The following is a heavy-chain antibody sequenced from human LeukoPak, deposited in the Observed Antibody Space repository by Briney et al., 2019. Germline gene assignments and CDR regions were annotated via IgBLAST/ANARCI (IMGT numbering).Heavy chain of an antibody. CDR1: GFTFDDYG. CDR3: ARVKHYYDSSGYYYANFVHDAFDI. CDR2: INWNGGST. Sequence: PGGSLRLSCAASGFTFDDYGMSWVRQAPGKGLEWVSGINWNGGSTGYADSVKGRFTISRDNAKNSLYLQMNSPRAEDTALYYCARVKHYYDSSGYYYANFVHDAFDIWGQGTMVTVSS. V-gene: IGHV3-20*04. D-gene: IGHD3-22*01. J-gene: IGHJ3*02.